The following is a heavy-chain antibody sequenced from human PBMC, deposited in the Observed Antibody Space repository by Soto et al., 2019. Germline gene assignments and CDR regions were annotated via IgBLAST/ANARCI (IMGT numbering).Heavy chain of an antibody. Sequence: GASVKVSCKASGYTFTGYYMHWVRQAPGQGLEWMGWINPNSGGTNYAQKFQGRVTMTRDTSISTAYMELSRLRSDDTAVYYCARDPNPYSSSYGWFDPWGQGTLVTVSS. CDR2: INPNSGGT. J-gene: IGHJ5*02. CDR1: GYTFTGYY. D-gene: IGHD6-6*01. V-gene: IGHV1-2*02. CDR3: ARDPNPYSSSYGWFDP.